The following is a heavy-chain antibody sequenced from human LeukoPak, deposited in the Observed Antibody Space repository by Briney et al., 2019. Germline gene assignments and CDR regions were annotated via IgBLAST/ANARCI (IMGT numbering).Heavy chain of an antibody. CDR3: ARDGQQDRPYSLDV. CDR2: IYSGGST. J-gene: IGHJ6*02. Sequence: GGSLRLSCAASGFTVSSNYMNWVRQAPGKGLEWVSVIYSGGSTYYADSVKGRFTISRDNSKNTLYLQMNSLRAEDTAVYYCARDGQQDRPYSLDVWGQGTTATVSS. CDR1: GFTVSSNY. D-gene: IGHD6-13*01. V-gene: IGHV3-66*01.